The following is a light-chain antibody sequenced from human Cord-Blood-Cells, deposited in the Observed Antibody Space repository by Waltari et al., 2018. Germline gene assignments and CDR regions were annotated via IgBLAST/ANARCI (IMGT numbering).Light chain of an antibody. Sequence: DVQMTQSPSTLSASVDGRVTITCRASQSISSWLAWYQQKPGKAPKLLIYDASSLESGVPSRFSGSVSGTAFTLTISRLQPDDFATYYCQQYNSYSPTFGGGTKVEI. J-gene: IGKJ4*01. CDR1: QSISSW. CDR2: DAS. V-gene: IGKV1-5*01. CDR3: QQYNSYSPT.